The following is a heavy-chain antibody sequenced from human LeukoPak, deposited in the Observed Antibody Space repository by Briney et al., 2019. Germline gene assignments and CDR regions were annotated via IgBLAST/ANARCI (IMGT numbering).Heavy chain of an antibody. D-gene: IGHD2-2*01. CDR3: ARVGVPAARRGWFDP. Sequence: GGSLRLSCAASGFTFSSYEMNWVRQAPGKELEWVSYISSSGSTIYYADSVKGRFTISRDNAKNSLYLQMNSLRAEDTAVYYCARVGVPAARRGWFDPWGQGTLVTVSS. V-gene: IGHV3-48*03. CDR2: ISSSGSTI. J-gene: IGHJ5*02. CDR1: GFTFSSYE.